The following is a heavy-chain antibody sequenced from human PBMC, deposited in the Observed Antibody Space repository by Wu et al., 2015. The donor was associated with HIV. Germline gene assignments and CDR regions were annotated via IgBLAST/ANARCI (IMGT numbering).Heavy chain of an antibody. CDR3: ARGDRHYELLTGYSSNWFDP. CDR1: GVTLSSFT. D-gene: IGHD3-9*01. V-gene: IGHV1-2*06. J-gene: IGHJ5*02. Sequence: QVQLVQSGAEVKKPGSSVKVSCKASGVTLSSFTFTWVRQAPGQGLEWLGRINPHGGGTKFAQKFQGRITLTRDTSINTAFMELTGLRPNDTAVYYCARGDRHYELLTGYSSNWFDPWAREPWSPSP. CDR2: INPHGGGT.